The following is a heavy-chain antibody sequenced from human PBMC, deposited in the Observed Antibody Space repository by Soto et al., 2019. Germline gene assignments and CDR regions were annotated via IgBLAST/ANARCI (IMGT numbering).Heavy chain of an antibody. D-gene: IGHD3-9*01. Sequence: GGSLRLSCAASGFTFSSYAMSWVRQAPGKGLEWVSAISGSGGSTYYADSVKGRFTISRDNSKNTLYLQMNSLRAEDTAVYYYAKDRHYDILTGYVPPDYFDYWGQGTLVTVSS. CDR3: AKDRHYDILTGYVPPDYFDY. J-gene: IGHJ4*02. CDR1: GFTFSSYA. V-gene: IGHV3-23*01. CDR2: ISGSGGST.